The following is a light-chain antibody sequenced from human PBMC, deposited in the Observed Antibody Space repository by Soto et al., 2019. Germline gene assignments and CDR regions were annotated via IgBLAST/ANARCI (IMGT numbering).Light chain of an antibody. Sequence: DIQMTQSPSSLSASVGDRVTITCRASQDISNYLAWYQQKPGKVPKLLICAASALQSGVPSRFSGSGSGTDFTLTISSLQPEDVATYYCQKYNSAPWTFGQGTKVEIK. J-gene: IGKJ1*01. CDR1: QDISNY. CDR3: QKYNSAPWT. V-gene: IGKV1-27*01. CDR2: AAS.